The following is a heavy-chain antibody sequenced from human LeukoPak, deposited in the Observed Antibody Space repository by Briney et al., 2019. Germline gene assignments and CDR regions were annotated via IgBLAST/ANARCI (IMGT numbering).Heavy chain of an antibody. CDR2: INTNTGNP. V-gene: IGHV7-4-1*02. CDR1: GYTFTSYA. CDR3: ARGIFRGVVVAATRPGY. J-gene: IGHJ4*02. Sequence: ASVKVSCKASGYTFTSYAMNWVRQAPGQGLEWMGWINTNTGNPTYAQGFTGRFVFSLDTSVSTAYLQISSLKAEDTAVYYCARGIFRGVVVAATRPGYWGQGTLVTVSS. D-gene: IGHD2-15*01.